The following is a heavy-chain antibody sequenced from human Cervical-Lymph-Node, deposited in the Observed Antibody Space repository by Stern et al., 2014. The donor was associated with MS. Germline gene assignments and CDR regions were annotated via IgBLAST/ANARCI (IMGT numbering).Heavy chain of an antibody. D-gene: IGHD3-22*01. J-gene: IGHJ4*02. V-gene: IGHV1-2*06. CDR2: INPNSGGT. Sequence: QVQLVQSGAEVKKPGASVKVSCKASGYTFTGYYMHWVRQAPGQGLEWMGRINPNSGGTNYAQKFQGRVTMTRDTSISTAYMELSRLRSDDTAVYYCARDRWQVYYDSLYYFDYWGQGTLVTVSS. CDR1: GYTFTGYY. CDR3: ARDRWQVYYDSLYYFDY.